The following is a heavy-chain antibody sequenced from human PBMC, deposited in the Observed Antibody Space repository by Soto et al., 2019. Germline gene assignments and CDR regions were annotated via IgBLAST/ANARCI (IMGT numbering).Heavy chain of an antibody. J-gene: IGHJ4*02. CDR2: ISSSSSYI. V-gene: IGHV3-21*01. CDR1: GCTRSSYS. Sequence: TGGPLRLSCAASGCTRSSYSMNCVRQAPGKGLEWVSSISSSSSYIYYADSVKGRFTISRDNAKNSLYLQMNSLRAEDTAVYYCAKREYSGQNDYWGQGTLVTVSS. D-gene: IGHD5-12*01. CDR3: AKREYSGQNDY.